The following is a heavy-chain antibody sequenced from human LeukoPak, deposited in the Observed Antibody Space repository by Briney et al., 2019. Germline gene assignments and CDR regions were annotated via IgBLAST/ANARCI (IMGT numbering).Heavy chain of an antibody. J-gene: IGHJ4*02. Sequence: SETLSLTCTVSGGSISSYYWSWIRQPPGKGLEWIGSAFYSGSTYYNPSLKSRVTISVDTSKNQFSLKLSSVTAADTAVYYCARILAATTYFDYWGQGTLVTVSS. D-gene: IGHD6-13*01. CDR3: ARILAATTYFDY. V-gene: IGHV4-59*05. CDR2: AFYSGST. CDR1: GGSISSYY.